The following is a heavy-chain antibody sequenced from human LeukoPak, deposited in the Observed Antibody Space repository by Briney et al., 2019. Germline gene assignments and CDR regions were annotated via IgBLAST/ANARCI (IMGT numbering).Heavy chain of an antibody. V-gene: IGHV5-51*01. CDR1: GYSFSNYW. Sequence: GESLNISCKGSGYSFSNYWIGWVRQMPGKGLEWMGLIYPGDSDTRYSPSFPGQVTISADKSISTAYLQWSSLKDSDTAMYYCARSVAGTEDYWGQGTLVTVSS. CDR3: ARSVAGTEDY. CDR2: IYPGDSDT. D-gene: IGHD6-19*01. J-gene: IGHJ4*02.